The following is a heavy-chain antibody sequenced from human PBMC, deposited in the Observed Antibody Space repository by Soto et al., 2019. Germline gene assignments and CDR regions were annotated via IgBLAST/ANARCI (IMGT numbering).Heavy chain of an antibody. CDR1: GDSIISSSYY. D-gene: IGHD2-2*01. V-gene: IGHV4-39*01. Sequence: SETLSLTCTVSGDSIISSSYYWAWIRQSPGKGLERIGNMYYSGSTYYNLSLKSRVTMSVDTSKNQFSLKISSVTAADTSVYYCARIVVIPAAPNYYNYYGVDVWGQGTTVTVSS. CDR3: ARIVVIPAAPNYYNYYGVDV. CDR2: MYYSGST. J-gene: IGHJ6*02.